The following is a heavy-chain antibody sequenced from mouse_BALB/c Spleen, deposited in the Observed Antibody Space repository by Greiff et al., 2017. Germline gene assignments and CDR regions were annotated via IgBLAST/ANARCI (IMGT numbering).Heavy chain of an antibody. CDR2: INPYNDGT. D-gene: IGHD2-1*01. J-gene: IGHJ4*01. CDR3: AKGRGNYGVDY. V-gene: IGHV1-14*01. CDR1: GYTFTSYV. Sequence: VQLQQSGPELVKPGASVKMSCKASGYTFTSYVMHWVKQKPGQGLEWIGYINPYNDGTKYNEKFKGKATLTSDKSSSTAYMELSSLTSEDSAVYYCAKGRGNYGVDYWGQGTSVTVSS.